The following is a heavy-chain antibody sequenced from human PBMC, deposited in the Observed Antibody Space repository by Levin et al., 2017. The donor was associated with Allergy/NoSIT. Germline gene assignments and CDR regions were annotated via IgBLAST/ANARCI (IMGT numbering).Heavy chain of an antibody. D-gene: IGHD6-6*01. CDR3: ATARPRNSRIAAPLDAFDI. V-gene: IGHV1-24*01. J-gene: IGHJ3*02. CDR2: FDPEDGET. Sequence: GESLKISCKVSGYTLTELSMHWVRQAPGKGLEWMGGFDPEDGETIYAQKFQGRVTMTEDTSTDTAYMELSSLRSEDTAVYYCATARPRNSRIAAPLDAFDIWGQGTMVTVSS. CDR1: GYTLTELS.